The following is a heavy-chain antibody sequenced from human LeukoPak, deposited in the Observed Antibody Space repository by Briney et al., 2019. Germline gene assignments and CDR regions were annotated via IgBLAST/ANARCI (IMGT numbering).Heavy chain of an antibody. Sequence: GGSLRLSCAASGFTFDDYGMSWVRQAPGKGLEWVSGINCNGGRTGYADPVKGRFTISRDNAKNSLYLQMNSLRAEDTAVYYCARDSSVGATPFDYWGQGTLVTVSS. CDR3: ARDSSVGATPFDY. V-gene: IGHV3-20*04. CDR1: GFTFDDYG. J-gene: IGHJ4*02. D-gene: IGHD1-26*01. CDR2: INCNGGRT.